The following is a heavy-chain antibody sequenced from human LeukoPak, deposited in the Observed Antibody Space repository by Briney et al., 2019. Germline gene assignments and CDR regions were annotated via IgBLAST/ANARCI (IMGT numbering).Heavy chain of an antibody. V-gene: IGHV3-7*01. J-gene: IGHJ6*02. CDR2: MKKDGSEE. D-gene: IGHD1-20*01. CDR3: ATYDNWVAGDV. CDR1: GVKFSDSW. Sequence: PGGSLRLSCAASGVKFSDSWMSWVRQAPGKGPEWVANMKKDGSEEYYVDSVKGRFTVSRDNARNSLFLQMNSLRVEDTAVYYCATYDNWVAGDVWGQGTTVSVSS.